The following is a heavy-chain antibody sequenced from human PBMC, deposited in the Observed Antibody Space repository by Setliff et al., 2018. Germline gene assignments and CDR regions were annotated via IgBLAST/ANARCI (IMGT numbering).Heavy chain of an antibody. D-gene: IGHD3-3*01. Sequence: SETLSLTCAVYGGSFSGYYWSWIRQPPGKELEWIGEINHSGSTNNNPSLKSRVTISVDTSKNQFSLKLSSVTAADTAVYYCARTYNFWSGYFDYWGQGTLVTVSS. CDR2: INHSGST. CDR3: ARTYNFWSGYFDY. CDR1: GGSFSGYY. J-gene: IGHJ4*02. V-gene: IGHV4-34*01.